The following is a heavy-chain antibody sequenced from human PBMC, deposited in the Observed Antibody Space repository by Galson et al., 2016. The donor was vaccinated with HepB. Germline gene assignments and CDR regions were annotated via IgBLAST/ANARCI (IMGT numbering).Heavy chain of an antibody. CDR1: GYSFTTYW. V-gene: IGHV5-10-1*01. D-gene: IGHD3-10*01. J-gene: IGHJ4*02. CDR2: IDPSDSET. Sequence: QSGAEVKKPGESLRISCKGSGYSFTTYWISWVRQMPGKGLEWMGRIDPSDSETNYSPSFEGHVTMSVDKSISTAHLQWSSLKASDAALYYCARLGTGGSGSFYNDDYWGQGTLVTVSS. CDR3: ARLGTGGSGSFYNDDY.